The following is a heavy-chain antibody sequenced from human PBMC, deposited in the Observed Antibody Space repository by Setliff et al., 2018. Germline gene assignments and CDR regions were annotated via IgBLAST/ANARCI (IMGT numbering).Heavy chain of an antibody. CDR2: IKQDGSEK. CDR3: ARGGYSRGPPVYYFDY. J-gene: IGHJ4*02. Sequence: PGGSLRLSCAASGFTFSSYWMSWVRQAPGKGLEWVANIKQDGSEKYYVDSVKGRFTISRDNAKNSLYLQMNSLRAEDTAVYYCARGGYSRGPPVYYFDYWGQGTLVTVPQ. D-gene: IGHD5-12*01. CDR1: GFTFSSYW. V-gene: IGHV3-7*01.